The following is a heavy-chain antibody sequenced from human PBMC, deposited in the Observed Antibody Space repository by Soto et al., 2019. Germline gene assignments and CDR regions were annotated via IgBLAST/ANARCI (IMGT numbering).Heavy chain of an antibody. CDR3: ARHVFAPGGRWFGP. D-gene: IGHD2-15*01. CDR1: GFTFSSYS. J-gene: IGHJ5*02. CDR2: ISSSISTI. Sequence: PXXSLRLSCAASGFTFSSYSMHWVPQAPGKGLEWVSYISSSISTIYYADSVKGRFTISRDNAKNSLYLQMNSLRPADMALYFCARHVFAPGGRWFGPWGPGLLVTVSS. V-gene: IGHV3-48*01.